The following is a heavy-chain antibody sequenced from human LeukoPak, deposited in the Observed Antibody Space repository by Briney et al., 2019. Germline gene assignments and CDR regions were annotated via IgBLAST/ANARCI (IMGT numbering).Heavy chain of an antibody. CDR2: IIQDGGDK. J-gene: IGHJ4*02. CDR3: ARDTSTRTSDY. Sequence: GGSLRLSCAASGFTFSSYLMSWVRQAPGKGLEWVANIIQDGGDKYYVDSVKGRFTIPRDNAKNSLYLEMHSLRAEDTAVYYCARDTSTRTSDYWGQGTLVTVSA. V-gene: IGHV3-7*01. CDR1: GFTFSSYL.